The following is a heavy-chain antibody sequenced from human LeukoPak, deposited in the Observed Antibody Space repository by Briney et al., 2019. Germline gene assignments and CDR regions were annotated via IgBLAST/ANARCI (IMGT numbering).Heavy chain of an antibody. CDR1: GYTFTSYG. Sequence: ASVKVSCKASGYTFTSYGISWVRQAPGQGLEWMGWISAYNGNTNYAQKLQGRVTMTTDTSTSTAYMELRSLRSDDTAVYYCARDSDLWFGELLFDYWGQGTLVTVSS. J-gene: IGHJ4*02. CDR2: ISAYNGNT. V-gene: IGHV1-18*04. CDR3: ARDSDLWFGELLFDY. D-gene: IGHD3-10*01.